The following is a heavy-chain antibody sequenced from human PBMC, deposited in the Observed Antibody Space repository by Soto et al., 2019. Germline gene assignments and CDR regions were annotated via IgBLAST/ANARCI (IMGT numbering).Heavy chain of an antibody. V-gene: IGHV3-23*01. D-gene: IGHD6-13*01. CDR1: GFTFSNYV. J-gene: IGHJ4*02. CDR2: ISPSADKT. Sequence: PGGSLRLSCAASGFTFSNYVMYWVRQAPGKGLEWISAISPSADKTYYADSVKGRFAISRDNSKNTLSLQMNSLRADDTAVYYCAKLGVRIATAGIDYWGQGTPVTVSS. CDR3: AKLGVRIATAGIDY.